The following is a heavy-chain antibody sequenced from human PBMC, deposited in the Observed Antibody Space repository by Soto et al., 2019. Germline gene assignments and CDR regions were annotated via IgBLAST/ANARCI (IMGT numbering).Heavy chain of an antibody. J-gene: IGHJ4*02. D-gene: IGHD6-13*01. Sequence: QVQLVQSGAEVKKPGSSVKVSCKASGGTFSSYTISWVRQAPGQGLEWRGRIIPILGIANYAQKFQGRVTITADKSTSTAYMELSSLRSEDTAVYDCARATQQLAQRSFDYWGQGTLVTVSS. CDR3: ARATQQLAQRSFDY. V-gene: IGHV1-69*02. CDR2: IIPILGIA. CDR1: GGTFSSYT.